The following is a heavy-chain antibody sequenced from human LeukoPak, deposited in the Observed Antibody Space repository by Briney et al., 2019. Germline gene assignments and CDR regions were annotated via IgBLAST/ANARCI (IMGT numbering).Heavy chain of an antibody. D-gene: IGHD2-15*01. J-gene: IGHJ5*02. CDR1: GFTFSSYG. CDR3: ARDRSGPLLTSTNWFDP. Sequence: PGGSLRLSCAASGFTFSSYGMHWVRQAPGKGLEWVAFIRYDGSNKYYADSVKGRFTISRDNSKNTLYLQMNSLRAEDTAVYYCARDRSGPLLTSTNWFDPWGQGTLVTVSS. V-gene: IGHV3-30*02. CDR2: IRYDGSNK.